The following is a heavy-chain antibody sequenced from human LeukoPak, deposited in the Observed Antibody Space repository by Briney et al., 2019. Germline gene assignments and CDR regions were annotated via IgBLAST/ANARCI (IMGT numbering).Heavy chain of an antibody. J-gene: IGHJ4*02. D-gene: IGHD2-15*01. V-gene: IGHV3-74*01. Sequence: GGALRLSCVASGFTFSRYWMHWVRPAPGKGVEWVSRIDFETDTTTYAGSVKGRFTISRDNTKNTLYLQMDSLRDEDAAVYYCVRAGSGFDYWGQGTLVTVTS. CDR2: IDFETDTT. CDR1: GFTFSRYW. CDR3: VRAGSGFDY.